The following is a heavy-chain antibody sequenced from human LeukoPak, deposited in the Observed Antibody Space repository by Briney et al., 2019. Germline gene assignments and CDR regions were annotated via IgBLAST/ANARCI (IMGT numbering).Heavy chain of an antibody. D-gene: IGHD5-18*01. J-gene: IGHJ4*02. CDR1: GYTFTGYY. CDR2: INPNSGGT. Sequence: ASVKVSCKASGYTFTGYYMHWVRQAPGQGLEWMGWINPNSGGTNYAQKFQGRVTMTRDTSISTAYMELSRLRSDDTAVYYCARRGYSYGYGPPDYWGQGTLVTVSS. CDR3: ARRGYSYGYGPPDY. V-gene: IGHV1-2*02.